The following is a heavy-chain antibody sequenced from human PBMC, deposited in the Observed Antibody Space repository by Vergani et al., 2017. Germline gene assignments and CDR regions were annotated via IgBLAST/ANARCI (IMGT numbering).Heavy chain of an antibody. CDR2: ISRSRSYI. CDR1: GFTFSSYS. J-gene: IGHJ4*02. V-gene: IGHV3-21*01. D-gene: IGHD1/OR15-1a*01. CDR3: AREGRYNWNIRPFYY. Sequence: EVQLVESGGGLVKPGGSLRLSCAASGFTFSSYSMNWVRQAPGTGLEWVSSISRSRSYIYYAESVKGRFTISRDNAKNSLYLQMNSLRAEDTAVYYCAREGRYNWNIRPFYYWGQGTLVTVSS.